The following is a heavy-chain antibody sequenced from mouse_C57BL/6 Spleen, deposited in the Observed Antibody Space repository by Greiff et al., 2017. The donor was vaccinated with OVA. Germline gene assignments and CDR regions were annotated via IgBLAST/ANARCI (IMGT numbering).Heavy chain of an antibody. D-gene: IGHD4-1*01. CDR2: IHPNSGST. V-gene: IGHV1-64*01. Sequence: QVQLQQPGAELVKPGASVKLSCKASGYTFTSYWMHWVKQRPGQGLEWLGMIHPNSGSTNYNEKFKSKATLTVDKSSSTAYMQLSIRTSEDSAVYYCAGTSYAMCYWGQGTSVTVSA. J-gene: IGHJ4*01. CDR1: GYTFTSYW. CDR3: AGTSYAMCY.